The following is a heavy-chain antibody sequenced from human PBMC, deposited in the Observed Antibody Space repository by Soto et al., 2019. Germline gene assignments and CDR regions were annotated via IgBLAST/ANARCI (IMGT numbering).Heavy chain of an antibody. Sequence: SETLSLTCAVSGGSISSGGYSWSWIRQPPGKGLEWIGYIYHSGSTYYNPSLKSRVTISVDRSKNQFSLKLSSVTAADTAVYYCARGHKYYFDYWGQGTPVTVSS. J-gene: IGHJ4*02. V-gene: IGHV4-30-2*01. CDR2: IYHSGST. CDR1: GGSISSGGYS. CDR3: ARGHKYYFDY.